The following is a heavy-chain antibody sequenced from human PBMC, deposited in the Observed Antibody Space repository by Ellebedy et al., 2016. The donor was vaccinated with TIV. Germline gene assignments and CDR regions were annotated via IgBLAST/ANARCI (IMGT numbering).Heavy chain of an antibody. Sequence: GESLKISCAASGFAFSTYSMNWVRQAPGKGLEWVSSISSSGAYRYHADSMEGRFTISRANAKNSLYLQMNSLRAEETAVYYCAREKSGHKWNDGFDSWGQGTLVTVSS. J-gene: IGHJ4*02. CDR1: GFAFSTYS. D-gene: IGHD1-1*01. V-gene: IGHV3-21*01. CDR3: AREKSGHKWNDGFDS. CDR2: ISSSGAYR.